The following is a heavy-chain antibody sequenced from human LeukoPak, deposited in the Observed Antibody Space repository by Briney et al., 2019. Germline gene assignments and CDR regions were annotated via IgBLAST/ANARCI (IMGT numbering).Heavy chain of an antibody. Sequence: PGESLKISCKGSGYSFPNYWIAWVRQVPGKGLEWMGIIYPGDSDTRYSPSFQGQVTISADKSISTAYLQRSSLKASDTAMYYCARHGSTAEPGDSWGQGTLVTVSS. CDR2: IYPGDSDT. D-gene: IGHD1-26*01. CDR3: ARHGSTAEPGDS. CDR1: GYSFPNYW. V-gene: IGHV5-51*01. J-gene: IGHJ4*02.